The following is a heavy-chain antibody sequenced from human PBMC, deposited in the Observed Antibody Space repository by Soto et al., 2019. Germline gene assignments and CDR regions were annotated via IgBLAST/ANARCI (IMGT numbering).Heavy chain of an antibody. CDR1: GFTFSNYA. CDR2: ISASGGDT. D-gene: IGHD3-3*01. Sequence: PWWSLRLSCGASGFTFSNYAVSWLRLAPGKGLEWVSAISASGGDTYYTDFVMGRFTISRDNSKNTLYLQMNGLGVEDTAIYYCAKEMSFGRPFDYWGQGTQVTVSS. V-gene: IGHV3-23*01. CDR3: AKEMSFGRPFDY. J-gene: IGHJ4*02.